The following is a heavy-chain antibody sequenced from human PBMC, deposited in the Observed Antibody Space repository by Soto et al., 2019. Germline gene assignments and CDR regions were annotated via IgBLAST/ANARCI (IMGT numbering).Heavy chain of an antibody. CDR2: IRSDGGT. J-gene: IGHJ4*02. Sequence: GGSLRLSCAASGFTFSISYMSWVRQAPGKGLEWVSIIRSDGGTYHADSVKGRFTISRDYSKNMLYLQMNNLRAEDTAMYYCARVGGGSGSPPAIDYWGQGTLVTVSS. CDR3: ARVGGGSGSPPAIDY. D-gene: IGHD3-10*01. V-gene: IGHV3-53*01. CDR1: GFTFSISY.